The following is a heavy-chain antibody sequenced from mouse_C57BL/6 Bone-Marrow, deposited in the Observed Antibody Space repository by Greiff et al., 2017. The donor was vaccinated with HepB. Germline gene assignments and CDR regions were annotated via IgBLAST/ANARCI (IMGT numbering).Heavy chain of an antibody. CDR2: INPSNGGT. CDR1: GYTFTSYW. Sequence: QVQLQQPGTELVKPGASVKLSCKASGYTFTSYWMHWVKQRPGQGLEWIGYINPSNGGTKYNQKFKSKATLTVDKSSSTAYMQLISLTSEDSAVYYCARGAYYYASSYFDYWGQGTTLTVSS. CDR3: ARGAYYYASSYFDY. D-gene: IGHD1-1*01. J-gene: IGHJ2*01. V-gene: IGHV1-53*01.